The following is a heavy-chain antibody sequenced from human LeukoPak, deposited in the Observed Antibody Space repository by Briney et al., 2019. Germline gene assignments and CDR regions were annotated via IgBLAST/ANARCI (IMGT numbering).Heavy chain of an antibody. CDR2: IIPIFGIA. D-gene: IGHD3-3*01. CDR1: GGTFSSYA. J-gene: IGHJ5*02. CDR3: ARDTKDLGFDP. Sequence: SVKVSCKASGGTFSSYAISWVRQAPGQGLEWMGRIIPIFGIANYAQKFQGRVTITADKSTSTAYMELSSLRSEDTAVYYCARDTKDLGFDPWGQGALVTVSS. V-gene: IGHV1-69*04.